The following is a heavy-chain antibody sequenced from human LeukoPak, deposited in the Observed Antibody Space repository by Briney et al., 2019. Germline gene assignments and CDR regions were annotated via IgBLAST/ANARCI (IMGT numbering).Heavy chain of an antibody. J-gene: IGHJ5*02. V-gene: IGHV3-74*01. CDR3: ARGGYCSSTSCYTSLNWFDP. CDR1: GFSFSSYW. CDR2: INSDESST. Sequence: GGSLRLSCAASGFSFSSYWMHWVRQAPGKGLVWVSRINSDESSTNYADSVKGRFTISRDNAKSTLYLQMNSLRAEDTAVYFCARGGYCSSTSCYTSLNWFDPWGQGTLVTVSS. D-gene: IGHD2-2*02.